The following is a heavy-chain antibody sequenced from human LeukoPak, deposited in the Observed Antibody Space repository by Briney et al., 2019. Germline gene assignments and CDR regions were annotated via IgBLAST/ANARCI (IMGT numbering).Heavy chain of an antibody. V-gene: IGHV4-34*01. CDR2: IDHSGNT. CDR1: GGSFSDYS. D-gene: IGHD4-17*01. J-gene: IGHJ5*02. CDR3: ARVGTVTTAFYNWFDP. Sequence: PSETLSLTCAVYGGSFSDYSWSWIRQPPGKGLEWIGEIDHSGNTNYNPSAKSRVIISIDTSKNQLTLNLRSVTAADTAIYYCARVGTVTTAFYNWFDPWGQGTLVTVSS.